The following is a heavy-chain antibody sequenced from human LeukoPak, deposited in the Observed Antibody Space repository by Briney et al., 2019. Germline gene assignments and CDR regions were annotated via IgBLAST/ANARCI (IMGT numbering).Heavy chain of an antibody. D-gene: IGHD6-19*01. J-gene: IGHJ6*03. CDR1: GYSFTSYW. CDR2: IYPGDSDT. V-gene: IGHV5-51*01. CDR3: ARLAYSSGWYSHYYMDV. Sequence: GESLKISCKGSGYSFTSYWIGWVRQMPGKGLEGMGIIYPGDSDTRYSPSFQGQVTISADKSISTAYLQWSSLKASDTAMYYCARLAYSSGWYSHYYMDVWGKGTTVTVSS.